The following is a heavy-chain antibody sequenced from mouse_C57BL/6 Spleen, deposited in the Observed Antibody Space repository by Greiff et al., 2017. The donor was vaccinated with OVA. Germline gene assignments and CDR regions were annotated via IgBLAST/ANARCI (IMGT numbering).Heavy chain of an antibody. CDR2: IDPSDSYT. V-gene: IGHV1-69*01. CDR3: ARRLRPDYYAMDY. Sequence: VQLQQPGAELVMPGASVKLSCKASGYTFTSYWMHWVKQRPGQGLEWIGEIDPSDSYTNYNQKFKGKSTLTVDKSSSTAYMQLSRLTSEDSAVDDCARRLRPDYYAMDYWGQGTSVTVSS. J-gene: IGHJ4*01. D-gene: IGHD1-2*01. CDR1: GYTFTSYW.